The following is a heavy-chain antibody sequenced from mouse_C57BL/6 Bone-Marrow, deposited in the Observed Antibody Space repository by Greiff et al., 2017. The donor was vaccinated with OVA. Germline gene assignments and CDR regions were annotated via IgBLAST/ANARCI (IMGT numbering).Heavy chain of an antibody. V-gene: IGHV10-1*01. D-gene: IGHD2-3*01. CDR3: VRHEGGYYGFDV. Sequence: EVKVVESGGGLVQPKGSLKLSCAASGFSFNTYAMNWVRQAPGKGLEWVARIRSKSNNYATYYADSVKDRFTISRDDSESMLYLQMNNLKTEDTAMYYCVRHEGGYYGFDVWGTGTTVTVSS. CDR1: GFSFNTYA. CDR2: IRSKSNNYAT. J-gene: IGHJ1*03.